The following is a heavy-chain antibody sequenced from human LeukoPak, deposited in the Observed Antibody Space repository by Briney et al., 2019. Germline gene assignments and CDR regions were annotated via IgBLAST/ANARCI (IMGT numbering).Heavy chain of an antibody. Sequence: GASVKVSCKASGYTFTSYDINWVRQATGQGLEWMGWMNPNSANTGYAQKFQGRVTMTRDTPISTAYMELSSLTPEDTAVYYCARGPSYGSGSYNIYGIDYWGQGTLVTVSS. CDR3: ARGPSYGSGSYNIYGIDY. V-gene: IGHV1-8*01. CDR1: GYTFTSYD. J-gene: IGHJ4*02. CDR2: MNPNSANT. D-gene: IGHD3-10*01.